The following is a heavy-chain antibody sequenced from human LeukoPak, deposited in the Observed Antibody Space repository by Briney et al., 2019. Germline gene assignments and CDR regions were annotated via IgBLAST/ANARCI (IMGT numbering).Heavy chain of an antibody. Sequence: GGSLRLSCAASGFTFSSYGMHWVRQAPGKGLEWVAFIRYDGSNKYYADSVKGRFTIPRDNSKNTLYLQMNSLRAEDTAVYYCAEDFKYGDYVVGMDVWGQGTTVTVSS. CDR3: AEDFKYGDYVVGMDV. CDR2: IRYDGSNK. D-gene: IGHD4-17*01. V-gene: IGHV3-30*02. CDR1: GFTFSSYG. J-gene: IGHJ6*02.